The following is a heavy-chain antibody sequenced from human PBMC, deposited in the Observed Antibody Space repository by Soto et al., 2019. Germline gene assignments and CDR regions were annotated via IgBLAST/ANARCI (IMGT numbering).Heavy chain of an antibody. CDR2: INPNSGGT. J-gene: IGHJ6*02. CDR3: ARGPELRYFDWSVSYYGMDV. CDR1: GYTFTGYY. V-gene: IGHV1-2*04. Sequence: GASVKVSCKASGYTFTGYYMHWVRQAPGQGLEWMGWINPNSGGTNYAQKFQGWVTMTRDTSISTAYMELSRLRSDDTAVYYCARGPELRYFDWSVSYYGMDVWGQGTTVTVSS. D-gene: IGHD3-9*01.